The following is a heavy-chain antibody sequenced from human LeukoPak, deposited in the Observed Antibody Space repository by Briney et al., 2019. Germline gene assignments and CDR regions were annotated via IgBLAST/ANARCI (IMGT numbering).Heavy chain of an antibody. D-gene: IGHD2-2*01. CDR1: GFTFSRYW. Sequence: PGGSLRLSCAASGFTFSRYWMSWVRQAPGKGPEWVANIKQDGSEKYYVDSVRGRFTISRDNARTSLYLQMSSLRAEDTAVYYCATHCSSVSCSLATFDIWGQGTMVTVSS. CDR2: IKQDGSEK. V-gene: IGHV3-7*01. J-gene: IGHJ3*02. CDR3: ATHCSSVSCSLATFDI.